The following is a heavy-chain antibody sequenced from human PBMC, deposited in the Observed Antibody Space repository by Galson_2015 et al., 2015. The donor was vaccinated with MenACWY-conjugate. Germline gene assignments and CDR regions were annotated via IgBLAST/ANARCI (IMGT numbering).Heavy chain of an antibody. CDR1: GGSISSSSYY. Sequence: SETLSLTCTVSGGSISSSSYYWDWLRQPPGRGLEWIGTIYYSGSTYYNSSLKSRVTISVDTSKNQFYLNLSSVTAADTAMYYCARHDRTAPARSGAFDIWGRGTMVIVSS. CDR3: ARHDRTAPARSGAFDI. V-gene: IGHV4-39*01. CDR2: IYYSGST. D-gene: IGHD2-2*01. J-gene: IGHJ3*02.